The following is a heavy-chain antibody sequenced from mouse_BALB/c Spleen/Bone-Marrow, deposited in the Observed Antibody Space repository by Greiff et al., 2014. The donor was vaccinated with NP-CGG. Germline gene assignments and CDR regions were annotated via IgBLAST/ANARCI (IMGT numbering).Heavy chain of an antibody. CDR3: TRKYGPLYYFDY. J-gene: IGHJ2*01. V-gene: IGHV1-69*02. CDR1: GYTFTNYW. Sequence: QVQLQQSGAELVRPGASVKLSCKASGYTFTNYWINWVKQRPGQGLEWIGNIYPSDSYTNYNQKFEDKATLTVDKSSSTAYMQLSSPTSEDSAVYYCTRKYGPLYYFDYWGQGTTLTVSS. CDR2: IYPSDSYT. D-gene: IGHD2-10*02.